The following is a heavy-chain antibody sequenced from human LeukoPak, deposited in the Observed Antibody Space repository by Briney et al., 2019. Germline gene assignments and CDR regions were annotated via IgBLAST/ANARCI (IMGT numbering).Heavy chain of an antibody. CDR2: INWNGDST. Sequence: RPGGSLRVSCAASGFTFDDYGMSWVRQAPGKGLEWVSGINWNGDSTGYVESVKGRFTISRDNSKNTLYLQMNSLRAEDTAVYYCARDRPNYYGSNGHYYQRNGDHWGQGTLVTVSS. D-gene: IGHD3-22*01. CDR3: ARDRPNYYGSNGHYYQRNGDH. J-gene: IGHJ5*02. CDR1: GFTFDDYG. V-gene: IGHV3-20*04.